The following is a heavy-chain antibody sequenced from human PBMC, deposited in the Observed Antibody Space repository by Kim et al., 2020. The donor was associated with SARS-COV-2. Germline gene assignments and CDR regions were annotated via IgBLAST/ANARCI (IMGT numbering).Heavy chain of an antibody. CDR3: ATRSSGWYFDY. J-gene: IGHJ4*02. Sequence: SETLSLTCTVSGGSSKSYHWWSWIRQPPGKGLEWIGNIYYTGNTNYNPSLKSRATMSVDTSKNQFSLRLSSVSAADTAVYYCATRSSGWYFDYWGQVNLV. CDR1: GGSSKSYH. V-gene: IGHV4-59*08. D-gene: IGHD6-19*01. CDR2: IYYTGNT.